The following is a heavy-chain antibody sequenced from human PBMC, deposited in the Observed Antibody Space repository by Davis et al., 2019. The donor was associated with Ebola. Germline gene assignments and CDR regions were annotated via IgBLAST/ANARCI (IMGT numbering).Heavy chain of an antibody. CDR2: ISAYNGNT. CDR3: ARDRGMVYASYYFDY. V-gene: IGHV1-18*01. Sequence: ASVKVSCKASGGTFSSYAISWVRQAPGQGLEWMGWISAYNGNTNYAQKLQGRVTMTTDTSTSTAYMELRSLRSDDTAVYYCARDRGMVYASYYFDYWGQGTLVTVSS. CDR1: GGTFSSYA. D-gene: IGHD2-8*01. J-gene: IGHJ4*02.